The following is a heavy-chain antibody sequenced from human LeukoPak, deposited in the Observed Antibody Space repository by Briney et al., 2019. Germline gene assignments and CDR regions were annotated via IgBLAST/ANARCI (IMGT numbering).Heavy chain of an antibody. V-gene: IGHV3-9*01. D-gene: IGHD2-15*01. CDR3: AKDTSHCSGGSCYGAGIDY. J-gene: IGHJ4*02. CDR1: GFTFDDYA. CDR2: ISWNSGSI. Sequence: GGSLRLSCAASGFTFDDYAMHWVRHAPGKGLEWVSGISWNSGSIGYADSVKGRFTISRDNAKNSLYLQMNSLRAEDTALYYCAKDTSHCSGGSCYGAGIDYWGQGTLVTVSS.